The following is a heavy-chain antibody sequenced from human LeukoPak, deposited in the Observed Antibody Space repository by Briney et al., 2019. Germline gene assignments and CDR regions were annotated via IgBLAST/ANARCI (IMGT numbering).Heavy chain of an antibody. CDR1: GFTFSSYE. D-gene: IGHD3-10*01. V-gene: IGHV3-48*03. J-gene: IGHJ4*02. Sequence: SGGSLRLSCAASGFTFSSYEMNWVRQAPGKGLEWVSYISSSGSTIYYADSVEGRFTISRDNAKNSLYLQMNSLRAEDTAVYYCAGEWFAGNWGQGTLVTVSS. CDR2: ISSSGSTI. CDR3: AGEWFAGN.